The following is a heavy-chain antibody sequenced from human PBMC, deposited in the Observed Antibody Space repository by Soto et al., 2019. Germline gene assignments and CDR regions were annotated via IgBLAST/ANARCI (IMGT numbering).Heavy chain of an antibody. Sequence: GASVKVSCKASGYTFASYGISWVRQAPGQGLEWMGWISAYNGNTNYAQKLQGRVTITADKSTSTAYMELSSLRSEDTAVYYCASTIRGYSYGYDYWGQGTLVTVSS. V-gene: IGHV1-18*01. CDR2: ISAYNGNT. J-gene: IGHJ4*02. CDR1: GYTFASYG. CDR3: ASTIRGYSYGYDY. D-gene: IGHD5-18*01.